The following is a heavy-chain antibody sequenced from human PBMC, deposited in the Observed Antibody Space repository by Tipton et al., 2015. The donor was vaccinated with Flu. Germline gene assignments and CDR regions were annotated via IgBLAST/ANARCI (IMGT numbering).Heavy chain of an antibody. CDR2: ILYTGST. CDR3: AREGASGALDS. Sequence: TLSLTCTVSGVSISNHYWNWIRQPPGKGLEWIGYILYTGSTNYNPSLENRVTISVDTSKNQFSLRLSSVTAADAAVYYCAREGASGALDSWGQGTLVTVSS. D-gene: IGHD6-25*01. CDR1: GVSISNHY. J-gene: IGHJ4*02. V-gene: IGHV4-59*11.